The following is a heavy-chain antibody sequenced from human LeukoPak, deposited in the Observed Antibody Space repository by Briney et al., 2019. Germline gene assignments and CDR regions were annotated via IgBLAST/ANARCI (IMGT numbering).Heavy chain of an antibody. V-gene: IGHV4-30-2*01. Sequence: SETLSLTCTVSGGSVTSGGYYWGWVRQPPGKGLEWLGYTYHSGSPYYNPSLKSRVTISVDRSKSLFSLRLHSVTAADTAVYYCARETGGGYGLGYWGQGTLVTVSS. J-gene: IGHJ4*02. D-gene: IGHD3-22*01. CDR1: GGSVTSGGYY. CDR2: TYHSGSP. CDR3: ARETGGGYGLGY.